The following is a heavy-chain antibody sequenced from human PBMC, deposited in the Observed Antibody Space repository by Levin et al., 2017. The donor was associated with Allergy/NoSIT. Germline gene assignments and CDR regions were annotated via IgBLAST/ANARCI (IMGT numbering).Heavy chain of an antibody. D-gene: IGHD5-12*01. CDR2: IYYSGST. J-gene: IGHJ6*03. Sequence: PSETLSLTCTVSGGSISSYYWSWIRQPPGKGLEWIGHIYYSGSTDYNPSLKSRITISVDASKNQFSLRLSSVTAADTAVYYCAGRRGYRVSYYYMDGWGEGTTVTVSS. V-gene: IGHV4-59*08. CDR3: AGRRGYRVSYYYMDG. CDR1: GGSISSYY.